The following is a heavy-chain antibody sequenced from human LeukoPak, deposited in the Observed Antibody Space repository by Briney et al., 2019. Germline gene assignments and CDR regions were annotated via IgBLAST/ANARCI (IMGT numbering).Heavy chain of an antibody. D-gene: IGHD4-17*01. CDR2: IYYSGST. J-gene: IGHJ3*02. CDR3: ARRDYGRGAFDI. V-gene: IGHV4-39*01. Sequence: SETLSLTCTVSGGSISSSSCYWGWIRQPPGKGLEWLGSIYYSGSTYYNPSLKSRVTISVDTSKNQFSLKLSSVTAADTAVYYCARRDYGRGAFDIWGQGTTVTVSS. CDR1: GGSISSSSCY.